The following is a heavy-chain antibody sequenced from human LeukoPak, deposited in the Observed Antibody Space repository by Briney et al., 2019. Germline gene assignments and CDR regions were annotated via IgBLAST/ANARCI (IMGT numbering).Heavy chain of an antibody. CDR2: INHSGST. Sequence: SETLSLTCAVYGGSFSGYYWSWIRQPPGKGLEWIGEINHSGSTNYNPSLKSRVTISVDTSKNQSSLKLSSVTAADTAVYYCARVGGPVEYYYDSSGYNWFDPWGQGTLVTVSS. V-gene: IGHV4-34*01. CDR3: ARVGGPVEYYYDSSGYNWFDP. D-gene: IGHD3-22*01. CDR1: GGSFSGYY. J-gene: IGHJ5*02.